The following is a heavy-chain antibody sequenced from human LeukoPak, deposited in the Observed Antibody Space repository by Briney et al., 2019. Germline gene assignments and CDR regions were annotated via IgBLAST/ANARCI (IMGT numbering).Heavy chain of an antibody. CDR2: ISWNSGSI. V-gene: IGHV3-9*01. Sequence: PGGSLRLSCAASGFTFDDYAMHWVRQAPGKGLEWVSGISWNSGSIGYADSVKGRFTISRDNAKNSLYLQMNSLRAEDTALYYCAKDYYGSECYYYMDVWGKGTTVTVSS. J-gene: IGHJ6*03. CDR1: GFTFDDYA. D-gene: IGHD3-10*01. CDR3: AKDYYGSECYYYMDV.